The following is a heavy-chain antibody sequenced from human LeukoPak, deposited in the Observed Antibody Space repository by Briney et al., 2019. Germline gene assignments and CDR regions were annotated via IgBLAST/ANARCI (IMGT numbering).Heavy chain of an antibody. CDR2: ISYDGSNK. V-gene: IGHV3-30*18. D-gene: IGHD3-22*01. CDR1: GFTFSSYG. Sequence: PGGSLRLSCAASGFTFSSYGMHWVRQAPGKGLEWVAVISYDGSNKYYADSVKGRFTISRDNSKNTLYLQMNSLGAEDTAVYYCAKDIGGTMIVVVNPSYYYGMDVWGQGTTVTVSS. CDR3: AKDIGGTMIVVVNPSYYYGMDV. J-gene: IGHJ6*02.